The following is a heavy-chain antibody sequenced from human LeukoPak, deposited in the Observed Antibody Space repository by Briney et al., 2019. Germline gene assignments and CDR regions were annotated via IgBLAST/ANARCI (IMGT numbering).Heavy chain of an antibody. CDR2: IYYSGST. D-gene: IGHD3/OR15-3a*01. CDR3: ARRTGYLNYYYYYYMDV. V-gene: IGHV4-59*11. Sequence: SETLSLTCTVSGGSISSHYWSWIRQPPGKGLEWIGYIYYSGSTNYNPSLRSRVTISVDTSRNQFSLKLSSVTAADSAVYYCARRTGYLNYYYYYYMDVWGNGTTVTVSS. J-gene: IGHJ6*03. CDR1: GGSISSHY.